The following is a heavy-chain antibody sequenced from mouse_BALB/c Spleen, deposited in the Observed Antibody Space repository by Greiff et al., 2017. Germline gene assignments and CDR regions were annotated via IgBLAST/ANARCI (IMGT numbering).Heavy chain of an antibody. CDR2: ISYSGST. V-gene: IGHV3-2*02. CDR1: GYSITSDYA. J-gene: IGHJ4*01. Sequence: EVKLMESGPGLVKPSQSLSLTCTVTGYSITSDYAWNWIRQFPGNKLEWMGYISYSGSTSYNPSLKSRISITRDTSKNQFFLQLNSVTTEDTATYYCARSGRYGNYAMDYWGQGTSVTVSS. CDR3: ARSGRYGNYAMDY. D-gene: IGHD2-1*01.